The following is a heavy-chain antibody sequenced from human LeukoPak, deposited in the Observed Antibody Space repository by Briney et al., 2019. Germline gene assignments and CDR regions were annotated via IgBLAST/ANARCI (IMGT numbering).Heavy chain of an antibody. D-gene: IGHD3-9*01. J-gene: IGHJ4*02. CDR1: GYSFTSYW. CDR3: ATLDTDFDY. CDR2: IDPSDSYT. Sequence: PGESLQISCQGSGYSFTSYWISWVRQMPGKGVEGMGRIDPSDSYTNYSPSFQGHVTISADKSISTAYLQWSSLKASDTAMYYCATLDTDFDYWGQGTLVTVSS. V-gene: IGHV5-10-1*01.